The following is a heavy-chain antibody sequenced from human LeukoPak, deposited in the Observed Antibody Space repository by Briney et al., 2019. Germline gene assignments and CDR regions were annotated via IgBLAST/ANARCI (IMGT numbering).Heavy chain of an antibody. CDR2: ISGYNGNT. D-gene: IGHD1-7*01. Sequence: ASVKVSCKTSGYIFTSYGISWVRQAPGQGLEWMGRISGYNGNTNYAQKIQGRVTMTRDTSTSTVYMELSSLRSEDTAVYYCASEFPHRLELAYFDYWGQGTLVTVSS. V-gene: IGHV1-18*01. CDR1: GYIFTSYG. J-gene: IGHJ4*02. CDR3: ASEFPHRLELAYFDY.